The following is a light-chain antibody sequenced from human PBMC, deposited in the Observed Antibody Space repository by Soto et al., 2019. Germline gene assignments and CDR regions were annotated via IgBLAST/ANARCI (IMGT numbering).Light chain of an antibody. CDR1: SSNIGNNH. Sequence: QSVLTQPPSASGTPGQRVTISCSGSSSNIGNNHVYWYQHLPRTAPKLLIYRNNQRPSVVPDRFSGSKSGTSASLAISGLWSEDEAYYSCAAWDDSLSAGMFGGGTKLTVL. J-gene: IGLJ3*02. V-gene: IGLV1-47*03. CDR3: AAWDDSLSAGM. CDR2: RNN.